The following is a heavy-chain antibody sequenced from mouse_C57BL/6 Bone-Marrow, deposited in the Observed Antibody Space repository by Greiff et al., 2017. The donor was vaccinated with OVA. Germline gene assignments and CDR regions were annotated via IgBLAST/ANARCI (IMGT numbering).Heavy chain of an antibody. V-gene: IGHV1-47*01. CDR3: ARPGDYDGDWFAY. D-gene: IGHD2-4*01. CDR1: GYTFTTYP. J-gene: IGHJ3*01. Sequence: QVQLQQSGAELVKPGASVKMSCTASGYTFTTYPIEWMKQNHGKSLEWIGNFHPYNDDTKYNEKFKGKATLTVEKSSSTVYLELSRLTSDDSAVYDCARPGDYDGDWFAYWGQGTLVTVSA. CDR2: FHPYNDDT.